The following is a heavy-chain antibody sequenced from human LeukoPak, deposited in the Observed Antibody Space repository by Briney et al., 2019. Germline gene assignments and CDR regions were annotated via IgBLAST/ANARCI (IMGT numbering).Heavy chain of an antibody. J-gene: IGHJ4*02. Sequence: GGSLRLSCVASGFTFSSYAMSWVRQAPGKGLEWVSTISGISSSGGNTYYADSVKGRFTISRDNSKNTLYLQMNSLRAEDTAVYYCAKLGRYQLPLDDYWGQGARVTVSS. D-gene: IGHD2-2*01. V-gene: IGHV3-23*01. CDR2: ISGISSSGGNT. CDR3: AKLGRYQLPLDDY. CDR1: GFTFSSYA.